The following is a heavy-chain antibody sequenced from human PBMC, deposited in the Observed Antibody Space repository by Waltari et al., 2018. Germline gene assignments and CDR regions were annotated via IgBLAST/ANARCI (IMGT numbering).Heavy chain of an antibody. V-gene: IGHV4-4*07. CDR2: IYTSGST. J-gene: IGHJ4*02. CDR1: GGSISSYY. CDR3: AVVGYGDLDY. Sequence: QVQLQESGPGLVKPSETLSLTCTVSGGSISSYYWSWLRQPAGKGLEGIGRIYTSGSTNYNPSLKSRVTMSVDTSKNQFSLKLSSVTAADTAVYYCAVVGYGDLDYWGQGTLVTVSS. D-gene: IGHD4-17*01.